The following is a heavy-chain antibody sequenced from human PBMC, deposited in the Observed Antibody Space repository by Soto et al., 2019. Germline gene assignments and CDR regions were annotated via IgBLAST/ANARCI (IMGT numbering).Heavy chain of an antibody. D-gene: IGHD2-2*01. CDR3: ARRGYCSNTACYPTDY. CDR1: GYTFTSYW. J-gene: IGHJ4*02. V-gene: IGHV5-51*01. Sequence: GESLKISCKGSGYTFTSYWIGWVRQMPGKGLEWMGIIYPGDSNTRYSPSFQGQVTISADKSISTAYLQWSSLKASDTAMYFCARRGYCSNTACYPTDYWGQGTLVTVSS. CDR2: IYPGDSNT.